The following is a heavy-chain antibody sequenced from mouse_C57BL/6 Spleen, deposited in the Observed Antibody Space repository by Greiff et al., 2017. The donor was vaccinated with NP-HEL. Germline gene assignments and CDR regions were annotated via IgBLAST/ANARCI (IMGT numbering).Heavy chain of an antibody. J-gene: IGHJ2*01. Sequence: VQLQQSGAELVMPGASVKLSCKASGYTFTSYWMHWVKQRPGQGLEWIGEIDPSDSYTNYNQKFKGKSTLTVDKSSSTAYMQLSSLTSEDSAVYYCARYGSSFDYWGQGTTLTVSS. CDR2: IDPSDSYT. CDR1: GYTFTSYW. CDR3: ARYGSSFDY. D-gene: IGHD1-1*01. V-gene: IGHV1-69*01.